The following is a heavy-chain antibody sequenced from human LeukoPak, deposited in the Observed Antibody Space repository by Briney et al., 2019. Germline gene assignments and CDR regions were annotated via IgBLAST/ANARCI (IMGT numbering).Heavy chain of an antibody. V-gene: IGHV4-34*01. Sequence: PSETLSLTCAVYGGSFSGYYWSWIRQPPRKGLEWIGELNHSGSTNYNPSLKSRVTISVDTSKNQFSLKLSSVTAADTAVYYCASWGMVRGVTYQDYWGQGTLVTVSS. CDR3: ASWGMVRGVTYQDY. D-gene: IGHD3-10*01. CDR1: GGSFSGYY. CDR2: LNHSGST. J-gene: IGHJ4*02.